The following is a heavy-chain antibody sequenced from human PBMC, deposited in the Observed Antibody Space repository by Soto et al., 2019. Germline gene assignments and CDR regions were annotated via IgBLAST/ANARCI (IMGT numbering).Heavy chain of an antibody. CDR1: GFTFSDYY. D-gene: IGHD6-6*01. CDR3: ASHYSSSTEYYYYYGMDV. Sequence: GGSLRLSCAASGFTFSDYYMSWIRQAPGKGLEWVSYISSSSSYTNYADSVKGRFTVSRDNAKNSLYLQMNSLRAEDTAVNYCASHYSSSTEYYYYYGMDVWGQGTTVTVSS. J-gene: IGHJ6*02. V-gene: IGHV3-11*06. CDR2: ISSSSSYT.